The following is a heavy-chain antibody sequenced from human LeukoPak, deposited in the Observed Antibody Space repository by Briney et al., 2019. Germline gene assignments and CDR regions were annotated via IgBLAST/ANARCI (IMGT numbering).Heavy chain of an antibody. Sequence: RPSETLSLTCTVSGGSISSSSFYWGWIRQPPGKGLEWIGSIYYSGITYYNPSLKSRVTISVNTSKNQFSLRLSSVTAADTAVYYCARDQPPYCFDYWGQGTLVTVSS. J-gene: IGHJ4*02. CDR2: IYYSGIT. V-gene: IGHV4-39*07. CDR1: GGSISSSSFY. CDR3: ARDQPPYCFDY.